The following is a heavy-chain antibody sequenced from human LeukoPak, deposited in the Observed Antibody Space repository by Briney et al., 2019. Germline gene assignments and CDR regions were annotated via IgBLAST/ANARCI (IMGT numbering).Heavy chain of an antibody. J-gene: IGHJ5*02. CDR3: AGVKWLLGPSPPDNWFDP. CDR2: FDPEDGET. D-gene: IGHD3-22*01. V-gene: IGHV1-24*01. Sequence: ASVKVSCKVSGYTLTELSMHWVRQAPGKGLEWMGGFDPEDGETIYAQKFQGRVTMTEDTSTDTAYMELSSLRSEDTAVYYCAGVKWLLGPSPPDNWFDPWGPGTLVTVSS. CDR1: GYTLTELS.